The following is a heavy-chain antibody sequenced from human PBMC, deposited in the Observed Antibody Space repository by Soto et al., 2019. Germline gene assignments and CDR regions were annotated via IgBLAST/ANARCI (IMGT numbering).Heavy chain of an antibody. D-gene: IGHD3-10*01. J-gene: IGHJ5*02. V-gene: IGHV3-74*01. CDR1: GFTFSSYW. CDR2: INSDGSST. CDR3: ARVVYYASGSIGSDP. Sequence: EVQLVESGGGSVQPGGSLRLSCAASGFTFSSYWMDWVRQGTGKGLVWVSRINSDGSSTTYADSVKGRFTISRDNAKNTLYLQMNSLRAEDTAVYYCARVVYYASGSIGSDPWRQGTLLTVSS.